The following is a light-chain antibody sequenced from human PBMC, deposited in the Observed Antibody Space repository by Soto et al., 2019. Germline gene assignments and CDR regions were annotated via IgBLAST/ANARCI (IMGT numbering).Light chain of an antibody. CDR1: QSVSSSF. V-gene: IGKV3-20*01. CDR2: GAS. J-gene: IGKJ3*01. Sequence: ENVLTQSPGTLSLSPGERATLSCRAGQSVSSSFLAWYQQKPGQAPRLLIYGASSRATGIPDRFSGSGSGTDFTLTISRLQPEDFALYYCQQYNGSPFTFGPGTKVDIK. CDR3: QQYNGSPFT.